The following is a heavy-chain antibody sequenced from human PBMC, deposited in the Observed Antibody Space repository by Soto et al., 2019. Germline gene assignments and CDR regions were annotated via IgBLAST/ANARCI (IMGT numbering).Heavy chain of an antibody. J-gene: IGHJ6*02. CDR2: LIPMFGTT. CDR3: AREAVLTFTRFYDVDV. Sequence: QVQMVQSGAEVKTPGSSVKVSCEASGGTFSSYSIKWLRQAPGQGLEWMGRLIPMFGTTDYAQRFQGRVTFAADESTNTASMEVTDLTSEDTAGYYCAREAVLTFTRFYDVDVLGQGTTVTVSS. V-gene: IGHV1-69*18. D-gene: IGHD3-10*01. CDR1: GGTFSSYS.